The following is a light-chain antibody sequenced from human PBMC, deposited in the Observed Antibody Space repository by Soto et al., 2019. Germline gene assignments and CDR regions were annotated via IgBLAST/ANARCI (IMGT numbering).Light chain of an antibody. CDR2: GAS. J-gene: IGKJ4*01. V-gene: IGKV3-20*01. CDR3: XXXDSSPLT. CDR1: QSVSSSY. Sequence: EIVLTQSPGTLSLSPGERATLSCRASQSVSSSYLAWYQQKPGQAPRLLIYGASSRATGIPDRFSGSGSGTDFTLTISRLEPEDFAVXXXXXXDSSPLTFGGGTKVEIK.